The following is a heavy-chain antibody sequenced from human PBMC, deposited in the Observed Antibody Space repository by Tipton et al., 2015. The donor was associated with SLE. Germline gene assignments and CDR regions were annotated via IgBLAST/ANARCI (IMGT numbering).Heavy chain of an antibody. J-gene: IGHJ4*02. CDR3: ARGSVAVVGVDY. CDR2: IYYSGST. CDR1: GGSISSYY. Sequence: TLSLTRTVSGGSISSYYWSWIRQPPGKGLEWIGYIYYSGSTNYNPSLKSRVTISVDTSKNQFSLKLSSVTAADTAVYYCARGSVAVVGVDYWGQGTLVTVSS. V-gene: IGHV4-59*01. D-gene: IGHD6-19*01.